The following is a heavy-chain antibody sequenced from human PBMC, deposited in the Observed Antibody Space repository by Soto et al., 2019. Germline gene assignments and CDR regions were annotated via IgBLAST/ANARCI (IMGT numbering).Heavy chain of an antibody. V-gene: IGHV2-5*01. D-gene: IGHD4-17*01. J-gene: IGHJ4*02. CDR3: AHRMAVTTYFDY. CDR1: GFSLSTSGVG. Sequence: QITLKESGPTLVKPTQTLTLTCTFSGFSLSTSGVGVGWIRQPPGKALEWLALIYWNDDKRYSPSLKSRLTITKDTSKNQVVLTMTNMDPVDTATYYCAHRMAVTTYFDYWGQGTLVTVSS. CDR2: IYWNDDK.